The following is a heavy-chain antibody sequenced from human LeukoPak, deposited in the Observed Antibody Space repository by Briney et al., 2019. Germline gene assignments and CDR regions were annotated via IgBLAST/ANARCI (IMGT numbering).Heavy chain of an antibody. V-gene: IGHV1-18*01. J-gene: IGHJ6*02. CDR2: ISAYNGNT. CDR1: GYTFTSYG. D-gene: IGHD2-2*03. CDR3: AMDYVVVPAAIGYYYYGMDV. Sequence: ASVKVSCKASGYTFTSYGISWVRQAPGQGLEWMGWISAYNGNTNYAQKLQGRVTMTTDTSTSTAYMELRSLRSDDTAVYYCAMDYVVVPAAIGYYYYGMDVWGQGTTVTVPS.